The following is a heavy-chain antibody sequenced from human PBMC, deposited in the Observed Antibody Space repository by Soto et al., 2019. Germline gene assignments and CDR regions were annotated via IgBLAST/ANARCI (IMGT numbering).Heavy chain of an antibody. CDR1: GYTFTRYG. Sequence: QVQLVQSGAEVKKPGASVKVSCKASGYTFTRYGISWVRQAPGQGLEWMGWISAYNGNTNYAQKLQGRVTMTPDTSSSKAYMALRGLRSDDTAVYYCARGDIGTTVTPGWGQGTLVTVSS. D-gene: IGHD4-17*01. V-gene: IGHV1-18*01. J-gene: IGHJ4*02. CDR2: ISAYNGNT. CDR3: ARGDIGTTVTPG.